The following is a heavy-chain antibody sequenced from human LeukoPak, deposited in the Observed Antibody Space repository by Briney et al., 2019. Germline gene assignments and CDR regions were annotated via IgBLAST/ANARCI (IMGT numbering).Heavy chain of an antibody. CDR2: IKQDRSEK. J-gene: IGHJ6*02. CDR3: ARPQGSSWYAYYYYYYGMDV. Sequence: GGSLRLSCAASGFTFSSYWMSWVRQAPGKGLEWVANIKQDRSEKYYVDSVKGRFTISRDNAKNSLYLQMNSLRAEDTAVYYCARPQGSSWYAYYYYYYGMDVWGQGTTVTVSS. V-gene: IGHV3-7*01. CDR1: GFTFSSYW. D-gene: IGHD6-13*01.